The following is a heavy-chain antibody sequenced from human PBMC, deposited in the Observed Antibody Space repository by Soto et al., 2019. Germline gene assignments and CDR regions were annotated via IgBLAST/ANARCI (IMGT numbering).Heavy chain of an antibody. Sequence: ASVQGSCKASGYTFTSYGISWVRQAPGKGLERKGGFDPEDGETIYAQKFQGRVTMTEDTSTDTAYMELSSLRSEDTAVYYCATEVGATLDPWGQGTLVTVSS. CDR1: GYTFTSYG. CDR2: FDPEDGET. D-gene: IGHD1-26*01. J-gene: IGHJ5*02. V-gene: IGHV1-24*01. CDR3: ATEVGATLDP.